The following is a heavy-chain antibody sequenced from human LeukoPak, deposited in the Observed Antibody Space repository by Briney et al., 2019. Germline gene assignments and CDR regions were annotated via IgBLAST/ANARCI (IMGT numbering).Heavy chain of an antibody. D-gene: IGHD3-10*01. CDR3: AKGHTATSGIY. J-gene: IGHJ4*02. V-gene: IGHV3-7*01. CDR2: MNLDGSEK. CDR1: GFTFSLYW. Sequence: PGGSLRLSCAASGFTFSLYWMSWVRQAPGKGLEWVANMNLDGSEKYYLDSVKGRFTISRDNAKNSLYLQMNSLGAEDTAVYYCAKGHTATSGIYWGQGTLVTVSS.